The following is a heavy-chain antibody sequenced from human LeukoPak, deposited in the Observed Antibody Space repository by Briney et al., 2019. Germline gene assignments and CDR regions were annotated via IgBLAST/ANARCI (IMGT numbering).Heavy chain of an antibody. D-gene: IGHD3-3*01. Sequence: PSETLSLTCTVSGGSISSSSYYWGWIRQPPGKGLEWIGEINHSGSTNYNPSLKSRVTISVDTSKNQFSLKLSSVTAADTAVYYCARGKRVLRFLEWLSSFDYWGQGTLVTVSS. CDR2: INHSGST. J-gene: IGHJ4*02. CDR3: ARGKRVLRFLEWLSSFDY. V-gene: IGHV4-39*07. CDR1: GGSISSSSYY.